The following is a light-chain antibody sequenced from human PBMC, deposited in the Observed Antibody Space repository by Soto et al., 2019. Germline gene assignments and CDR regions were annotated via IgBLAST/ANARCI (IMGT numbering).Light chain of an antibody. CDR3: CSYAGTVAYV. CDR1: SSDVGSYNL. Sequence: QSALTQPASVSGSPGQSITISCTRTSSDVGSYNLVSWYQQHPGKAPKVMIYEVSKRPSGVSNRFSGSKSGNTASLTISGLQAEDEADYYCCSYAGTVAYVFGTGTKLTVL. V-gene: IGLV2-23*02. CDR2: EVS. J-gene: IGLJ1*01.